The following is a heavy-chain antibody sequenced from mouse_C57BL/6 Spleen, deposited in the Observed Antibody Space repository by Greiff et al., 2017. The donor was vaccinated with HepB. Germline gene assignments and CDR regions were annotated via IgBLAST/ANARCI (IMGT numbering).Heavy chain of an antibody. CDR3: ARVVDSSGYVFAY. CDR1: GYSITSGYY. CDR2: ISYDGSN. V-gene: IGHV3-6*01. Sequence: DVKLQESGPGLVKPSQSLSLTCSVTGYSITSGYYWNWIRQFPGNKLEWMGYISYDGSNNYNPSLKNRISITRDTSKNQFFLKLNSVTTEDTATYYCARVVDSSGYVFAYWGQGTLVTVSA. D-gene: IGHD3-2*02. J-gene: IGHJ3*01.